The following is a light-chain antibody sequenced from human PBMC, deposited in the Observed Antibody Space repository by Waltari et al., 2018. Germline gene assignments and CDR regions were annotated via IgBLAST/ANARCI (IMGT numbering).Light chain of an antibody. Sequence: QSVLTQPPSVSAAPGQRVTISCSGGRPTIGNNDVSWYQQFPGTAPKLLITDNNKRPFGIPDRFSGSKSGTSATLGITGLQTGDEADYYCATWDSRLSVVVFGGGTKVTVL. J-gene: IGLJ3*02. CDR2: DNN. CDR1: RPTIGNND. CDR3: ATWDSRLSVVV. V-gene: IGLV1-51*01.